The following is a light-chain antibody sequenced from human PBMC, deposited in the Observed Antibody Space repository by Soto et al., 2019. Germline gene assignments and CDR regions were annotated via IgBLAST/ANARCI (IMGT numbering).Light chain of an antibody. CDR2: EVN. CDR3: SSYISSIVV. J-gene: IGLJ2*01. CDR1: SSDVGGYNY. Sequence: QSALTQPASVSGSPGQSITISCTGTSSDVGGYNYVSWYQQHPGKAPKFILYEVNNRPSGVSIRFSGSKSGNTAFLTISGLQAEDEADYYCSSYISSIVVFGGGTKVTVL. V-gene: IGLV2-14*01.